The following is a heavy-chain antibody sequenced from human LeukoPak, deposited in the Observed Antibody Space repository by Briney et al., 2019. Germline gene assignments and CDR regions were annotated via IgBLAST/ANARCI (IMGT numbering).Heavy chain of an antibody. Sequence: RGSLRLSCAASGFTFSSYWMNWVRQAPGKGLVWVSRIASDGSSTTYADSVKGRFSISRDNAKNTLYLQMNSLRVEDTAVYYCARGRPHGNDYWGQGTLVTVSS. D-gene: IGHD4-23*01. J-gene: IGHJ4*02. CDR2: IASDGSST. CDR3: ARGRPHGNDY. CDR1: GFTFSSYW. V-gene: IGHV3-74*01.